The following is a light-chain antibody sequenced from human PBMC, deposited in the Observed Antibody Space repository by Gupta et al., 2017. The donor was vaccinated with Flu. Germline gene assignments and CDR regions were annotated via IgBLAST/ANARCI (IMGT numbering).Light chain of an antibody. CDR3: CSYAASSTWV. CDR2: EGI. J-gene: IGLJ2*01. V-gene: IGLV2-23*01. Sequence: QSALTQPASVSGSPGQSITISCTGTSSDVGSYNLLSWYQQHPGKAPKLLISEGIKRPSGVSNRFSGSKSGNTASLTISGLQDEDEADYYCCSYAASSTWVFGGGTKLTVL. CDR1: SSDVGSYNL.